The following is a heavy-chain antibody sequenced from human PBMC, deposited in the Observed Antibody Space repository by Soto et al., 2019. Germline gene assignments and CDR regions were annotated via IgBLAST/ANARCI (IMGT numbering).Heavy chain of an antibody. V-gene: IGHV2-70*01. CDR2: IDWDDDK. CDR1: GFSLSTSGMC. J-gene: IGHJ4*02. D-gene: IGHD3-9*01. Sequence: SGPRLVNPTQTLTLTCTFSGFSLSTSGMCVSWIRQPPGKALEWLALIDWDDDKYYSTSLKTRLTISKDTSKNQVVLTMTNMDPVDTATYYCARAHSYYDILTGYSMSTIDYWGQGTLVTVSS. CDR3: ARAHSYYDILTGYSMSTIDY.